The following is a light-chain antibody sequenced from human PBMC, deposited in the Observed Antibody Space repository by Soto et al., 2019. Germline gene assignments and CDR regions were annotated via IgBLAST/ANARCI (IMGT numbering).Light chain of an antibody. CDR1: QSLLHSNGYSY. V-gene: IGKV2-28*01. CDR3: MQTLQTPYT. CDR2: SGS. Sequence: DIVMTQSPLSLPVIPGEPASISCKSSQSLLHSNGYSYLDWYLQKPGQSPQVLMYSGSNRASGVPDRFSGSGSGTDFTLKISRVEAEDVGIYYCMQTLQTPYTFGQGTKVDIK. J-gene: IGKJ2*01.